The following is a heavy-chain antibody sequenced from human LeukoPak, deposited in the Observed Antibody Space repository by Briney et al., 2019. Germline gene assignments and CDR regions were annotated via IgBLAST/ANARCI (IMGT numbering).Heavy chain of an antibody. D-gene: IGHD7-27*01. CDR2: IKQDGSEI. J-gene: IGHJ4*02. V-gene: IGHV3-7*03. CDR1: GFTFSNYW. Sequence: GGSLRLSCAASGFTFSNYWMSWVRQAPGKELEWVANIKQDGSEIYYVDSVKGRFTISRDNAKNSLYLQMNSLRAEDTAVYYRVRDKLNGASRLDYWGQGTLLTVSS. CDR3: VRDKLNGASRLDY.